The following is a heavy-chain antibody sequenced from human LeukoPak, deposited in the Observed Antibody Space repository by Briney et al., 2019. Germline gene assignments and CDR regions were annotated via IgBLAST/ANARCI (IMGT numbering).Heavy chain of an antibody. CDR3: ARRGYSYGSPFDY. J-gene: IGHJ4*02. V-gene: IGHV4-4*07. Sequence: SETLSLTCTVSGGSISSYYWSWIRQPAGKGLEWIGRIYTSGSTNYNTSIKSRVTISVDTSKNQFALKLSSVTAADTAVYYCARRGYSYGSPFDYWGQGTLVTVSS. CDR2: IYTSGST. D-gene: IGHD5-18*01. CDR1: GGSISSYY.